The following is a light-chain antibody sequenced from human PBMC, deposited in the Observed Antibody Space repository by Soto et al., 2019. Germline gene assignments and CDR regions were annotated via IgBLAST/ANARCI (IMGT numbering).Light chain of an antibody. V-gene: IGLV1-44*01. Sequence: QSVLKQPPSASWTPGQRVTISCSGSSSNIGSNTVNWYQQLPGTAPKLLIYNNNQRPSGVPDRFSGSKSGTSASLAISGLQSEDEADYYCAAWDDSLNAYYVFGTGTKVTVL. CDR2: NNN. J-gene: IGLJ1*01. CDR1: SSNIGSNT. CDR3: AAWDDSLNAYYV.